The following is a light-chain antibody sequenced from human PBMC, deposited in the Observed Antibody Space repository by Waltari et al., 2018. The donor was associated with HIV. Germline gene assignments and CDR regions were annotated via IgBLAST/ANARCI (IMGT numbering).Light chain of an antibody. CDR1: SNNVGNQG. V-gene: IGLV10-54*04. CDR3: STWDSSLSAWV. CDR2: MNN. Sequence: QAGLTQPPSVSKDLRQTATLTCTGNSNNVGNQGAAWLQRHQGHPPTLLSDMNNHRPSGIAERFCASRSGNTASLTITGLQPEDEADYYCSTWDSSLSAWVFGGGTKLTVL. J-gene: IGLJ3*02.